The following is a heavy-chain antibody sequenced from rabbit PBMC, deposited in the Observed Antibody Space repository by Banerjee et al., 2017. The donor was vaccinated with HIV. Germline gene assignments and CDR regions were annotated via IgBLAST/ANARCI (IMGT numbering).Heavy chain of an antibody. CDR3: ARAAYTSYGHYFNF. CDR2: IDPVFGST. CDR1: GFDFSSYG. D-gene: IGHD6-1*01. V-gene: IGHV1S47*01. Sequence: QEQLGESGGGLVQPGGSLKLSCKASGFDFSSYGVSWVRQAPGKGLEWIGYIDPVFGSTYYTSWVNGRFTITSHNAQNTLYLQLNSLTAADTATYFCARAAYTSYGHYFNFWGPGTLVTVS. J-gene: IGHJ4*01.